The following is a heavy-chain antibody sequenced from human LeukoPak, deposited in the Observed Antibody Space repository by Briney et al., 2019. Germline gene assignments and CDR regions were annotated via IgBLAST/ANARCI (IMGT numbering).Heavy chain of an antibody. CDR3: ASAYYYDSSGYLPLGY. V-gene: IGHV1-46*01. Sequence: NPSGGSTSYAQKFQGRVTMTRDTSTSTVYMELSSLRSEDTAVYYCASAYYYDSSGYLPLGYWGQGTLVTVSS. D-gene: IGHD3-22*01. J-gene: IGHJ4*02. CDR2: NPSGGST.